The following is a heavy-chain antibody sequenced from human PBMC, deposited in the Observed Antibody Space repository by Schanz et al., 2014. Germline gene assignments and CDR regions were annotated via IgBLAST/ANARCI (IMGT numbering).Heavy chain of an antibody. CDR2: IWYDGSNK. CDR1: GFTFSSYG. V-gene: IGHV3-33*01. CDR3: ARLDSSSWYPRY. Sequence: PGGSLRLSCAASGFTFSSYGMHWVRQAPGKGLEWVAIIWYDGSNKYYADSVKGRFTISRDNSKNTLFLQMSSLRAEDTAVYYCARLDSSSWYPRYWGQGTLVTVSS. J-gene: IGHJ4*02. D-gene: IGHD6-13*01.